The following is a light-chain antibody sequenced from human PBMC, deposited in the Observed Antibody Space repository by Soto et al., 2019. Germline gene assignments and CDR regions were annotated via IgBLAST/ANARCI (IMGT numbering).Light chain of an antibody. Sequence: ALAQPASVSGSPGQSITISCTGTSSDVGGYDYVSWYQLHPGKAPKLMVFEVSNRPSGVSYRFSGSKSGNTASLTISGLQAEDEADYFCSSYSISTAYLFGTGTRSPS. CDR1: SSDVGGYDY. J-gene: IGLJ1*01. V-gene: IGLV2-14*01. CDR3: SSYSISTAYL. CDR2: EVS.